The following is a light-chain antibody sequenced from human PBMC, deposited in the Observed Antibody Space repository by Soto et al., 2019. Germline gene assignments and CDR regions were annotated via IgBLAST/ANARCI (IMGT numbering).Light chain of an antibody. CDR2: EVV. J-gene: IGLJ1*01. Sequence: QSALTQPPSVSGAPGQRVTISCTGSSSNIGAGYDVQWYQHHPGKAPRLIIYEVVQRPSGVPDRFSGSKSGNTASLTVSGLQAADEADYFCKSYAGSNTYVXGSGTRSPS. CDR3: KSYAGSNTYV. V-gene: IGLV1-40*01. CDR1: SSNIGAGYD.